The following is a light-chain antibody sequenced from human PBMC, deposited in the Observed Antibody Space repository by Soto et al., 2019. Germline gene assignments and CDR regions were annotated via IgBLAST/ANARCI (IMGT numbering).Light chain of an antibody. CDR3: SSYAGSNNFYV. CDR2: EVS. CDR1: SSDIGTYNY. J-gene: IGLJ1*01. Sequence: QSVLTQPASMSGSPGQSITISCIGTSSDIGTYNYVSWYQQYPGKAPKLMIYEVSTRPSGVSNRFSGSKSGNTASLTISGLQAEDEADYYCSSYAGSNNFYVFGTGTKVTVL. V-gene: IGLV2-14*01.